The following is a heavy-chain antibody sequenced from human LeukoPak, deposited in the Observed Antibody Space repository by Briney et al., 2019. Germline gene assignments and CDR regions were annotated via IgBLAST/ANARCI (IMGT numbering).Heavy chain of an antibody. V-gene: IGHV4-30-4*01. D-gene: IGHD5-18*01. Sequence: SETLSLTCTVSGGSISSGDRYWSWIRQSPGKGLEWIGYIYSTGNTYYNPSLRSRVIISVDTSKNQFSLELNSVTAADTAVYYCARDSYSYGYGGFDYWGQGILVAVSS. CDR2: IYSTGNT. J-gene: IGHJ4*02. CDR3: ARDSYSYGYGGFDY. CDR1: GGSISSGDRY.